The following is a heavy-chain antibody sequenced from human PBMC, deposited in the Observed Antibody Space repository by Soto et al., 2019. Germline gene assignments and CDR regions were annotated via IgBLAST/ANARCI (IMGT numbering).Heavy chain of an antibody. CDR3: ARDNQRYCSGGSCPGWFDP. J-gene: IGHJ5*02. Sequence: QVQLVQSGAEVKKPGSSVKVSCKASGGTFSSYAISWVRQAPGQGLEWMGGIIPIFGTANYAQKFQGRVTITADESTSTAYMELSSLRSEDTAVYYCARDNQRYCSGGSCPGWFDPWDQGTLVTVSS. CDR2: IIPIFGTA. V-gene: IGHV1-69*12. CDR1: GGTFSSYA. D-gene: IGHD2-15*01.